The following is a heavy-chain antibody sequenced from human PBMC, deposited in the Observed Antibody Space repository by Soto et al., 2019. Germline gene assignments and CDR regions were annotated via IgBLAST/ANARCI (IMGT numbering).Heavy chain of an antibody. Sequence: EVQLLESGGGLVQPGGSLRLSCAASGFTFSSYSMSWVRQAPGKGLEWVSGFRTGGDDGTTYYADSVKGRFTISRDNSKNTLFLQMNSLRAEDTAIYHCAKKVNSGPGSQYFDYWGQGTLVTVSS. V-gene: IGHV3-23*01. CDR3: AKKVNSGPGSQYFDY. CDR2: FRTGGDDGTT. J-gene: IGHJ4*02. CDR1: GFTFSSYS. D-gene: IGHD3-10*01.